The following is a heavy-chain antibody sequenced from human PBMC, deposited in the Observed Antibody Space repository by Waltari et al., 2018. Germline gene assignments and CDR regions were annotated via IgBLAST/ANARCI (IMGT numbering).Heavy chain of an antibody. J-gene: IGHJ6*02. V-gene: IGHV1-2*02. CDR1: GYTFTGYY. D-gene: IGHD2-15*01. CDR2: SKPNSGGT. CDR3: ARTVVVVAATTPGMDV. Sequence: QVQLVQSGAEVKKPGASVKVSCKASGYTFTGYYMHWVRQAPGQGLEWMGWSKPNSGGTKYARKCQGRVTMTRDTSISTAYMELSRLRSDDTAVYYCARTVVVVAATTPGMDVWGQGTTVTVSS.